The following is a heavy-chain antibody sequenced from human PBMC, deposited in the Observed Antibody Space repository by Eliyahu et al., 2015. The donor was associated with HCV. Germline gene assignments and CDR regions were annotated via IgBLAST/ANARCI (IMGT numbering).Heavy chain of an antibody. J-gene: IGHJ4*02. CDR1: GFSLSTSGVG. CDR3: AHSKTQYYYGSGSYLFDY. Sequence: QITLKESGPTLVKPTQTLTLTCTFSGFSLSTSGVGVGWIRQPPGKALEWLALIYWDDDKRYSPSLKSRLTITKDTSKNQVVLTMTNMDPVDTATYYCAHSKTQYYYGSGSYLFDYWGQGTLVTVSS. V-gene: IGHV2-5*02. D-gene: IGHD3-10*01. CDR2: IYWDDDK.